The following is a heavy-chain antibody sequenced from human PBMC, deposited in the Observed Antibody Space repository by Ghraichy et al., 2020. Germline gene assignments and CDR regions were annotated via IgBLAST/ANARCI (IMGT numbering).Heavy chain of an antibody. D-gene: IGHD7-27*01. V-gene: IGHV1-3*01. Sequence: ASVKVSCKATGYSFTSYGMHWMRQAPGQSLEWMGWIHPGNGVARYAQLFQGRVTFTTDTSTTTAFMEMGSLRSDDTAVYFCVKDWGGYYFDSWGLGTLVSVSS. CDR1: GYSFTSYG. J-gene: IGHJ4*02. CDR2: IHPGNGVA. CDR3: VKDWGGYYFDS.